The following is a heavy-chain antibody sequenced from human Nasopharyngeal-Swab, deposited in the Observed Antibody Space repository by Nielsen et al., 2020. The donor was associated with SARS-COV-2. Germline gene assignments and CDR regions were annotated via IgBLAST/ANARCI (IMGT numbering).Heavy chain of an antibody. D-gene: IGHD3-3*01. CDR3: ASPVFGVVSDAFDL. CDR1: GIFVSGNY. CDR2: VYSGGST. Sequence: GASLNISCAASGIFVSGNYMNWVRHAPGMGLEWVSVVYSGGSTFYADSVKGRFTISRDNSKNTLYLQMNNLRPEDTAMYYCASPVFGVVSDAFDLWGQGTMVTVSS. J-gene: IGHJ3*01. V-gene: IGHV3-53*01.